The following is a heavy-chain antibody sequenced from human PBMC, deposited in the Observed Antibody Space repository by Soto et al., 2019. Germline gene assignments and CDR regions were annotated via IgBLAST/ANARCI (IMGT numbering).Heavy chain of an antibody. Sequence: SETLSLTCTFSGGSISSYYWSWIRQPPGKGLEWIGYIYYSGSTNYNPSLKSRVTISVDTSKNQFSLKLSSVTAADTAVYYCARDGRRDQLPTLTYSSSWDGVYYFDYWGQGTLVTVSS. V-gene: IGHV4-59*12. CDR3: ARDGRRDQLPTLTYSSSWDGVYYFDY. J-gene: IGHJ4*02. CDR2: IYYSGST. CDR1: GGSISSYY. D-gene: IGHD6-13*01.